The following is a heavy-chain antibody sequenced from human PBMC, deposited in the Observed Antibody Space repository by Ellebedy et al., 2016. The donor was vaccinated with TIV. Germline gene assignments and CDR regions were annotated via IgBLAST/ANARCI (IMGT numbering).Heavy chain of an antibody. CDR1: GFPFSNYA. V-gene: IGHV3-23*01. D-gene: IGHD2-15*01. CDR2: ISGSGSST. CDR3: AEDGEFVMVVPGRAFDY. Sequence: GESLKISCAASGFPFSNYAMSWVRQAPGKGLEWVSAISGSGSSTYYADSVKGRFTLSRDNSKNTLYLQMNSLRAEDTAVYYCAEDGEFVMVVPGRAFDYWGQGTLVTVSS. J-gene: IGHJ4*02.